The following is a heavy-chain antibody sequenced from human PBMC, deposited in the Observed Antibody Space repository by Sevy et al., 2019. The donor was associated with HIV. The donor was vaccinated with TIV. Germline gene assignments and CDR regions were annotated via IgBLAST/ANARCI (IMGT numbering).Heavy chain of an antibody. V-gene: IGHV3-74*01. D-gene: IGHD3-10*01. J-gene: IGHJ5*02. CDR1: GFTFSSYW. Sequence: GGSLRLSCAASGFTFSSYWMHWVRQAPGKGLVWVSRINSDGSSTSYADSVKGRFTISRDNAKNTLYLQMNSLRAEDTAVYYCARVTVRGDGFDPWGQGTLVTVSS. CDR2: INSDGSST. CDR3: ARVTVRGDGFDP.